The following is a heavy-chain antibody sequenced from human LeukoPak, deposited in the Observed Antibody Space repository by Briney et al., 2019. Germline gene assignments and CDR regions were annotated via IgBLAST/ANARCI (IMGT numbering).Heavy chain of an antibody. CDR1: GYTFTSYG. J-gene: IGHJ4*02. Sequence: ASVKVSCKASGYTFTSYGISWGRQAPGQGLEWMGWISAYNGNTNYAQKLQGRVTMTTDTSTSTAYMELRSLRSDDTAVYYCARGRHDSSGYYPYYFDYWGQGTLVTASS. CDR3: ARGRHDSSGYYPYYFDY. D-gene: IGHD3-22*01. V-gene: IGHV1-18*01. CDR2: ISAYNGNT.